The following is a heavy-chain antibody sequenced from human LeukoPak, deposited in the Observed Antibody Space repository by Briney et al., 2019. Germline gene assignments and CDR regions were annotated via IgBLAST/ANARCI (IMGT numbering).Heavy chain of an antibody. CDR3: ARARVVVITAHSDY. D-gene: IGHD3-22*01. Sequence: ASVKVSCKASGYTFTSYDINWVRQATGQGLEWMGIINPSGGSTSYAQKFQGRVTMTRDTSTSTVYMELSSPRSEDTAVYYCARARVVVITAHSDYWGQGTLVTVSS. V-gene: IGHV1-46*01. J-gene: IGHJ4*02. CDR2: INPSGGST. CDR1: GYTFTSYD.